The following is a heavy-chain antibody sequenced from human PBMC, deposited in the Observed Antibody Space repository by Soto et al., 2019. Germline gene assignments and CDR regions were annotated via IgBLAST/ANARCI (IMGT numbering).Heavy chain of an antibody. CDR1: GFTFSSYG. CDR2: ISYDGRNQ. D-gene: IGHD4-4*01. CDR3: AKTRSDYSYRPRYYFDY. Sequence: QVQLVESGGGVVQPGRSLRLSCAASGFTFSSYGMQWVRQAPGKGLDWLAVISYDGRNQYYADSVNRRFTIYRENSKNTLYLHMNGLRAEYTAVYYCAKTRSDYSYRPRYYFDYWCQGTLVTVSS. J-gene: IGHJ4*02. V-gene: IGHV3-30*18.